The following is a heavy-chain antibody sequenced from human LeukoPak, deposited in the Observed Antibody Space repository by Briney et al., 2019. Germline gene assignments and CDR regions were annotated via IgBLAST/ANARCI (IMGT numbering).Heavy chain of an antibody. CDR2: ISSSSSTI. CDR3: ARDARYYYDSSGYYY. D-gene: IGHD3-22*01. CDR1: GFTFSSYS. Sequence: GGSLRLSCAASGFTFSSYSMNWVRQAPGKGLEWVSYISSSSSTIYYADSVKGRFTISRDNAKNSLYLQKNSLRAEDTAVYYCARDARYYYDSSGYYYWGQGTLVTVSS. V-gene: IGHV3-48*01. J-gene: IGHJ4*02.